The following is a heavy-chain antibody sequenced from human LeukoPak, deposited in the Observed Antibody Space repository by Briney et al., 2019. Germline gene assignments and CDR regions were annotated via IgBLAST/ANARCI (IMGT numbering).Heavy chain of an antibody. CDR1: GFIFSNYG. CDR3: AKELYLRDFWSGYFDY. D-gene: IGHD3-3*01. Sequence: GGSLRLSCAVSGFIFSNYGMNWVRQAPGKGLEWVAAISASGSATSYADSVRGRFTISRDNSKSTTYLQMNSLRAEDTAVFYCAKELYLRDFWSGYFDYWGQGIPVTVSS. V-gene: IGHV3-23*01. CDR2: ISASGSAT. J-gene: IGHJ4*02.